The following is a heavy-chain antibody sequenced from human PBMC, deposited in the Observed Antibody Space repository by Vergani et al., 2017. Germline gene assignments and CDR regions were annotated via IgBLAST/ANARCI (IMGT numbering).Heavy chain of an antibody. CDR2: INPNSGGT. D-gene: IGHD6-13*01. J-gene: IGHJ3*02. CDR3: AREVGAAAGTRIRAFDI. V-gene: IGHV1-2*02. CDR1: GYTFTGYY. Sequence: QVQLVQSGAEVKKTGASVKVSCKASGYTFTGYYMHWVRQAPGQGLEWMGWINPNSGGTNYAQKFQGRVTMTRDTSISTAYMELSRLRSDDTAVYYCAREVGAAAGTRIRAFDIWGQGTMVTVSS.